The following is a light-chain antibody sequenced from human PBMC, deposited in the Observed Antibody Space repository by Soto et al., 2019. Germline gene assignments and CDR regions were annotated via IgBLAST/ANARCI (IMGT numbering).Light chain of an antibody. J-gene: IGKJ1*01. CDR2: GAS. Sequence: EILLTQSPDTLSLSPGERATLSCRAAQSVGTRLAWYQHKTGQAPRLLISGASSRATGIPDRFTGSGSETSFTLTISRLEPEDFALYYCQQYGSSPRTFGQGTKVENK. CDR3: QQYGSSPRT. V-gene: IGKV3-20*01. CDR1: QSVGTRL.